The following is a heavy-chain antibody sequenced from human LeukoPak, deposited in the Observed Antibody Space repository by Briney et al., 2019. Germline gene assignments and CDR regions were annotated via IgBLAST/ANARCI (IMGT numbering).Heavy chain of an antibody. CDR1: GGSISSYY. CDR2: IYTSGST. CDR3: ARDQISIAAAGTLYYYYYMDV. Sequence: SETLSLTCTVSGGSISSYYWSWIRQPAGKGLEWIGRIYTSGSTNYNPSLKSRVTMSVDTSKNQFSLKLSSVTAADTAVYYCARDQISIAAAGTLYYYYYMDVWGKGTTVTVSS. D-gene: IGHD6-13*01. J-gene: IGHJ6*03. V-gene: IGHV4-4*07.